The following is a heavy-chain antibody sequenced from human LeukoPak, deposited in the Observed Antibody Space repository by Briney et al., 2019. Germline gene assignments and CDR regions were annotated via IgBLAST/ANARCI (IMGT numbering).Heavy chain of an antibody. CDR2: ISGSGGST. J-gene: IGHJ4*02. CDR3: AKGGLVVVIALHDY. D-gene: IGHD2-21*01. Sequence: GGSLRLSCAASGFTFSSYAMSWVRQAPGKGLEWVSAISGSGGSTYYADSVKGRFTISRDNSKNTLYLQMNSLRAEDTAVYYCAKGGLVVVIALHDYWGQGTLVTVSS. CDR1: GFTFSSYA. V-gene: IGHV3-23*01.